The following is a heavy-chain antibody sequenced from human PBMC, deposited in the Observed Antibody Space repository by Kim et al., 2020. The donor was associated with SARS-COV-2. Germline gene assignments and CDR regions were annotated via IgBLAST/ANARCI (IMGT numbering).Heavy chain of an antibody. J-gene: IGHJ4*02. Sequence: VKGRFTISRDNAKNSLYLQMNSLRAEDTAVYYCARDLIGGIAAAGIFDYWGQGTLVTVSS. D-gene: IGHD6-13*01. CDR3: ARDLIGGIAAAGIFDY. V-gene: IGHV3-48*03.